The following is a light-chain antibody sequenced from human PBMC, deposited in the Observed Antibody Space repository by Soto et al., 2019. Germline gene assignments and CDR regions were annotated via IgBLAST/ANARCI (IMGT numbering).Light chain of an antibody. CDR3: HQYDHWRT. CDR1: QSVSSK. V-gene: IGKV3-15*01. Sequence: EIVMTQSPATLSVSPGERVTLSCRASQSVSSKLAWYQQKPGQAPRLLIYGASTRAPGIPGRFSGGGSGTEFTLPISSLQSEDFAAYYCHQYDHWRTFGQGTKRQIK. CDR2: GAS. J-gene: IGKJ2*01.